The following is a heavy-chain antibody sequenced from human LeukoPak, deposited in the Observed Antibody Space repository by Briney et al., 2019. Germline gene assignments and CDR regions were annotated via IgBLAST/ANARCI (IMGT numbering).Heavy chain of an antibody. CDR3: ARDRGSYYARLWFDP. D-gene: IGHD1-26*01. Sequence: GGSLRLSCAASGFTFSSYAMHWVRQAPGKGLEWVAVISYDGSNKYYADSVKGRFTISRDNSKNTLYLQMNSLRAEDTAVYYCARDRGSYYARLWFDPWGQGNLVTVSS. CDR1: GFTFSSYA. CDR2: ISYDGSNK. V-gene: IGHV3-30*01. J-gene: IGHJ5*02.